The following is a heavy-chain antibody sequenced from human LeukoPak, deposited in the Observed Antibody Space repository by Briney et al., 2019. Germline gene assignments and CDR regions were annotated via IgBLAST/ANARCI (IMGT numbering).Heavy chain of an antibody. D-gene: IGHD3-10*01. CDR3: TRVRSGNDFDY. J-gene: IGHJ4*02. V-gene: IGHV3-49*04. Sequence: GRSLRLSCIASGFTFGDYAMSWVRQAPGKGLEWVGFIRSRSYGGTTEYAASVRGRFTISRDDSKSIAYLQVNSLKTEDTAVYYCTRVRSGNDFDYWGQGTLVTVSS. CDR2: IRSRSYGGTT. CDR1: GFTFGDYA.